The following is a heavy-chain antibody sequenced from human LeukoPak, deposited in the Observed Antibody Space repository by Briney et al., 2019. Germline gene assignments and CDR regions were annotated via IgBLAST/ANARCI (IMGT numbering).Heavy chain of an antibody. CDR3: ARGVVDFWSGYYTRGFDY. Sequence: RTSETLSLTCAVYGGSFSGYYWSWIRQPPGKGLEWIGEINHSGSTNYNPSLKSRVTISVDTSKNQFSLKLSSVTAADTAVYYCARGVVDFWSGYYTRGFDYWGQGTLVTVSS. D-gene: IGHD3-3*01. J-gene: IGHJ4*02. V-gene: IGHV4-34*01. CDR2: INHSGST. CDR1: GGSFSGYY.